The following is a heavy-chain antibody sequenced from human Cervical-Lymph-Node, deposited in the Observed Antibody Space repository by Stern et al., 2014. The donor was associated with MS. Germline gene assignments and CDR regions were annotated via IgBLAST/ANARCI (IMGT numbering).Heavy chain of an antibody. CDR2: ISSDGSKK. D-gene: IGHD3/OR15-3a*01. V-gene: IGHV3-30*18. Sequence: DQLVESGGGVVQPGKSLRVSCAAAGFTFRSYGMRWVRQAPGNGLEWVAVISSDGSKKDYAYTVKGRFPISRDSSKNTVYLEMDSLRAEDTAVYYCAKILRDFWTGYSGGGLDYWGQGTLVTVSS. CDR3: AKILRDFWTGYSGGGLDY. J-gene: IGHJ4*02. CDR1: GFTFRSYG.